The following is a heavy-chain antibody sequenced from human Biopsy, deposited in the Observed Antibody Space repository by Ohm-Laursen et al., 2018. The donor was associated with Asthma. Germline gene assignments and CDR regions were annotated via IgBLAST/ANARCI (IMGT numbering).Heavy chain of an antibody. CDR2: INSGFGTT. Sequence: SSVKVSCTPLGGTFNTYVIGWVRQAPGQGLEWMGGINSGFGTTTYPQKFQDRVTITADDSTSTVYMELSSLRSEDTAVYYCARKAGSCISRTCYSLDFWGQGTLVTVSS. V-gene: IGHV1-69*01. CDR1: GGTFNTYV. D-gene: IGHD2-2*01. CDR3: ARKAGSCISRTCYSLDF. J-gene: IGHJ4*02.